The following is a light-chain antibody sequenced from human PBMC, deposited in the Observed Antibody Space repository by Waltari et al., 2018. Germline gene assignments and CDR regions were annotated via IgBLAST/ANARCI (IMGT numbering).Light chain of an antibody. J-gene: IGKJ5*01. CDR1: QSVSSN. CDR3: QQYNRWPPIT. CDR2: DAS. Sequence: EIVMTQSPATLSVSPGETATLSCRASQSVSSNVAWYQNKPGQAPRLLIDDASTRATSIPAKFRGSGSGTEFTLTISSLQSEDFAVYYCQQYNRWPPITFGHGTRLEIK. V-gene: IGKV3-15*01.